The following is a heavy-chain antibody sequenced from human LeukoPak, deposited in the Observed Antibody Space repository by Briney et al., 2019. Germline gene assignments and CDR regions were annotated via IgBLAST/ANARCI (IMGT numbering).Heavy chain of an antibody. D-gene: IGHD1-26*01. CDR1: GGTFSSYA. CDR2: IIPIFGTA. Sequence: ASVKVSCKASGGTFSSYAISWVRQAPGQGLEWMGGIIPIFGTANYAQKFQGRVTITADESTSTAYMELSSLRSEDMGVYYCARGVSGSHFDYWGQGNLVTVSS. J-gene: IGHJ4*02. V-gene: IGHV1-69*13. CDR3: ARGVSGSHFDY.